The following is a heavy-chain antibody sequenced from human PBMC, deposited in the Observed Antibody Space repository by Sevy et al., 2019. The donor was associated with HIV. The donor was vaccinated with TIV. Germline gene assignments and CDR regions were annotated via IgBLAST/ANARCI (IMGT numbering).Heavy chain of an antibody. CDR1: GYTFTGYY. CDR2: INPNSGGR. D-gene: IGHD3-22*01. CDR3: ARDVTAYYYDSSGYYDGDAFDI. Sequence: ASVKVSCKASGYTFTGYYMHWVRQAPGQGLEWMGWINPNSGGRNYAQRFQGRVTMTRDTSISTAYMELGRLRSDDTAVYYCARDVTAYYYDSSGYYDGDAFDIWGQGTMVTVSS. V-gene: IGHV1-2*02. J-gene: IGHJ3*02.